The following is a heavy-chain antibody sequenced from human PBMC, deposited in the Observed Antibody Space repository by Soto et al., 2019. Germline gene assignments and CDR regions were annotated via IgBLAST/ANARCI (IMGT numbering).Heavy chain of an antibody. D-gene: IGHD6-13*01. J-gene: IGHJ4*02. CDR3: AKRSPYSSGWYSPIFDY. CDR1: GFSFSDYA. Sequence: GGSLRLSCAASGFSFSDYAMSWVRQAPGKGLEWVSVISESGGSTHYADSVRGRFAVSRDNSKNSLSLRMNSLRDEDTAVYFCAKRSPYSSGWYSPIFDYWGQGALVTVSS. CDR2: ISESGGST. V-gene: IGHV3-23*01.